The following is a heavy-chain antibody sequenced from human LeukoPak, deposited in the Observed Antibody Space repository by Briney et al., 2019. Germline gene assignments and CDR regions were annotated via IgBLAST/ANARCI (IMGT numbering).Heavy chain of an antibody. D-gene: IGHD2-15*01. CDR3: ARDLGYCSGGSCYSGGFDY. Sequence: SETLSLTCTVSGGSISSSSYYWGWIRQPPGKGLEWIGSIYYSGSTYHNPSLKSRVTISVDTSKNQFSLKLSSVTAADTAVYYCARDLGYCSGGSCYSGGFDYWGQGTLVTVSS. J-gene: IGHJ4*02. V-gene: IGHV4-39*07. CDR2: IYYSGST. CDR1: GGSISSSSYY.